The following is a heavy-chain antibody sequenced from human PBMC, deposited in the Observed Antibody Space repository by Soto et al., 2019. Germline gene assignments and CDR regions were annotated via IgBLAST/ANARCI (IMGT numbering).Heavy chain of an antibody. Sequence: QVQLVQSGAEVKKPGSSVKVSCKASGGTFSSYAISWVRHAPGQGLEWMGGIIPIFGTANYAQKFQGRVTITADESTSTAYMELSSLRSEDTAVYYCARDLSTVTNDYYYYYGMDVWGQGTTVTVSS. J-gene: IGHJ6*02. CDR3: ARDLSTVTNDYYYYYGMDV. CDR1: GGTFSSYA. D-gene: IGHD4-17*01. V-gene: IGHV1-69*01. CDR2: IIPIFGTA.